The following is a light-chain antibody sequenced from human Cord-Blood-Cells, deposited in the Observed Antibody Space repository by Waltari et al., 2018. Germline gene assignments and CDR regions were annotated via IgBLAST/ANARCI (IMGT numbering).Light chain of an antibody. Sequence: QSALTQPASASGSPGQSVTISCTGTSSAVGVYHTVPWYHHHPGKAPKLMIYDVSNRPSGVSNRFSGSKSGNTASLTISGLQAEDEADYYCSSYTSSSTLVVFGGGTKLTVL. J-gene: IGLJ2*01. V-gene: IGLV2-14*03. CDR3: SSYTSSSTLVV. CDR1: SSAVGVYHT. CDR2: DVS.